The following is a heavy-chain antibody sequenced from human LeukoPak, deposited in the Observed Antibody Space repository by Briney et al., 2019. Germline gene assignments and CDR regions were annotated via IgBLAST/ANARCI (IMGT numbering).Heavy chain of an antibody. Sequence: SETLSLTCAVYGGSFSGYYWSWIRQPPGKGLEWIGEINHSGSTNYNPSPKGRVTISVDTSKNQFSLKLSSVTAADTAVYYCARLGYCSGGSCYPIDYWGQGTLVTVSS. V-gene: IGHV4-34*01. CDR1: GGSFSGYY. CDR2: INHSGST. D-gene: IGHD2-15*01. CDR3: ARLGYCSGGSCYPIDY. J-gene: IGHJ4*02.